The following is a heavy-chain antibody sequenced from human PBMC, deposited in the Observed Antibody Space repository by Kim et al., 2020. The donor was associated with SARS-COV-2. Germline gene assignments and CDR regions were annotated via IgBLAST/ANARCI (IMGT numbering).Heavy chain of an antibody. J-gene: IGHJ5*02. CDR2: FDPEDGET. D-gene: IGHD6-13*01. V-gene: IGHV1-24*01. CDR1: GYTLTELS. Sequence: ASVKVSCKVSGYTLTELSMHWVRQAPGKGLEWMGGFDPEDGETIYAQKFQGRVTMTEDTSTDTAYMELSSLRSEDKAVYYCATGSPIAAAGNWFDPWGQGTLVTVSS. CDR3: ATGSPIAAAGNWFDP.